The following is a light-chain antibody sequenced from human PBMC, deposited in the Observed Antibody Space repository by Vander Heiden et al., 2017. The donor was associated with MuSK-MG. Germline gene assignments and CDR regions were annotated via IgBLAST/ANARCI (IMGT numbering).Light chain of an antibody. CDR1: QSVSSN. CDR2: GAS. V-gene: IGKV3-15*01. J-gene: IGKJ1*01. CDR3: QHYNNGPPWT. Sequence: EIVMTQSPATLSVSPGERATLSCRASQSVSSNLAWYQQKPGQAPRLLIYGASTRATGIPARFSGSGSGTEFTLTISSLHSEDFAVYYCQHYNNGPPWTFGQGTKVEIK.